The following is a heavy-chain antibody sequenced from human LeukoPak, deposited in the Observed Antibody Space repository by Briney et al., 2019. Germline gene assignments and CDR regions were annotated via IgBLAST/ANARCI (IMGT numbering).Heavy chain of an antibody. Sequence: SETLSLTCTVSGGSISSSSYCWGWIRQPPGKGLEWIGSIYYSGSTYYNPSLKSRVTISVDTSKNQFSLKLSSVTAADTAVYYCARLRGRTAARPALAFDYWGQGTLVTVSS. CDR3: ARLRGRTAARPALAFDY. J-gene: IGHJ4*02. CDR2: IYYSGST. V-gene: IGHV4-39*01. D-gene: IGHD6-6*01. CDR1: GGSISSSSYC.